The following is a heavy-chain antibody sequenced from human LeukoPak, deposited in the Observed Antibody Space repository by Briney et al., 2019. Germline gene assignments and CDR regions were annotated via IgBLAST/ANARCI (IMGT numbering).Heavy chain of an antibody. J-gene: IGHJ4*02. D-gene: IGHD3-22*01. CDR2: ISSSSSYI. Sequence: GGSLRLSCAASGFTFSSYSMNWVRQAPGKGLEWVSSISSSSSYIYYADSVKGRFTISRDNAKNSLYLQTNSLRAEDTAVYYCARDFRGYYDSSGYYFSFGGQGTLVTVSS. V-gene: IGHV3-21*01. CDR3: ARDFRGYYDSSGYYFSF. CDR1: GFTFSSYS.